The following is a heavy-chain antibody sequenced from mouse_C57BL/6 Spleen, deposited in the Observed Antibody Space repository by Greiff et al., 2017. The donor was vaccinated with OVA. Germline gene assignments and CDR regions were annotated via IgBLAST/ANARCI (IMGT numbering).Heavy chain of an antibody. V-gene: IGHV1-4*01. CDR3: ARSNYGSSEAMDY. Sequence: VKLQQSGAELARPGASVKMSCKASGYTFTSYTMHWVKQRPGQGLEWIGYINPSSGYTKYNQKFKDKATLTADKSSSTAYMQLSSLTSEDSAVYYCARSNYGSSEAMDYWGQGTSVTVSS. CDR1: GYTFTSYT. J-gene: IGHJ4*01. CDR2: INPSSGYT. D-gene: IGHD1-1*01.